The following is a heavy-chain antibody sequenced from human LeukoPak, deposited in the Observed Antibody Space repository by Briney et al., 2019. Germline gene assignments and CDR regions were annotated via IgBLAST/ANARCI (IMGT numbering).Heavy chain of an antibody. V-gene: IGHV3-74*01. CDR2: INSDGSST. J-gene: IGHJ1*01. D-gene: IGHD4-17*01. Sequence: GSLRLSCAASGFTFSSYWIHWVRQAPGKGLVWVSRINSDGSSTTYADSVKGRFTISRDNAKNTLYLQMNSLRAEDTAVYYCARDSSLRLDFQHWGQGTLVTVSS. CDR1: GFTFSSYW. CDR3: ARDSSLRLDFQH.